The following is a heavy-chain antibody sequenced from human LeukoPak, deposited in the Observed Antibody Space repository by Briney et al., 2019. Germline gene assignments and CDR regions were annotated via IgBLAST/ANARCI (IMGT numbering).Heavy chain of an antibody. CDR2: IYHSGST. V-gene: IGHV4-38-2*02. J-gene: IGHJ5*02. D-gene: IGHD3-9*01. Sequence: ASETLSLTCTVSGYSISSGYHWGWIRPPPGKGLEWIGSIYHSGSTYYNPSLKSRVTISVDTSKNQFSLKLSSVTAADTAVYYCARTPVLRYFDWSYNWFDPWGQGTLVTVSS. CDR3: ARTPVLRYFDWSYNWFDP. CDR1: GYSISSGYH.